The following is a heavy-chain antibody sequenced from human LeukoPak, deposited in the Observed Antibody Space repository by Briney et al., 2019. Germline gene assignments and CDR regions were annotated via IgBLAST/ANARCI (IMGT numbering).Heavy chain of an antibody. V-gene: IGHV3-49*04. CDR2: IRSKVYGGTT. CDR1: GFTFGDYA. D-gene: IGHD3-16*01. Sequence: GGSLRLSCTASGFTFGDYAMSWVRQAPGKGLEWVGFIRSKVYGGTTEYAASVKGRFTISRDDSKSIAYLQMNSLKTEDTAVYYCTRDRFYVWFDPWGQGTLVTVSS. CDR3: TRDRFYVWFDP. J-gene: IGHJ5*02.